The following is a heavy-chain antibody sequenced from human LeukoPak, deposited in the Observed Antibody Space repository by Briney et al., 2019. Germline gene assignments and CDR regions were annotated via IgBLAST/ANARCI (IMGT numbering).Heavy chain of an antibody. CDR1: GFSFSSYC. J-gene: IGHJ4*02. CDR2: ISYNGGDK. D-gene: IGHD3-10*02. V-gene: IGHV3-30*03. Sequence: GGSLRLSCAASGFSFSSYCMRWVRQAPGKGLEWVAVISYNGGDKKYAVSVKGLFTIAKNNCKNTAYLEMNSQSGEDSAVYYWAYYVALRAYEYYFDCRGQGTRATVSS. CDR3: AYYVALRAYEYYFDC.